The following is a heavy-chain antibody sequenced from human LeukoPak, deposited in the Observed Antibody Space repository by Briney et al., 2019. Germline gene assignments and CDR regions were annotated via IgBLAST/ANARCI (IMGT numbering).Heavy chain of an antibody. V-gene: IGHV4-61*02. D-gene: IGHD6-19*01. Sequence: SETLSLTCTVSGGSISSGSYYWSWIRQPAGKGLEWIGRIYTSGSTNYNPSLKSRVTISVDTSKNQFSLKLSSVTAADTAVYYCARARTIPGYSSGWYRWFDPWGQGTLVTVSS. CDR2: IYTSGST. CDR1: GGSISSGSYY. J-gene: IGHJ5*02. CDR3: ARARTIPGYSSGWYRWFDP.